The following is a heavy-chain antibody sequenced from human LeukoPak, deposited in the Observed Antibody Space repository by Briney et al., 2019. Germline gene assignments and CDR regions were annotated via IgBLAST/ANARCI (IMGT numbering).Heavy chain of an antibody. CDR3: VAQLVDAPPTFDY. CDR2: IFGTV. D-gene: IGHD1-1*01. V-gene: IGHV1-69*05. J-gene: IGHJ4*02. Sequence: ASVKVSCKASGGSFSNFAISWVRQAPGQGFEWLEGIFGTVTYAPNFQGRVSFTTDESTSTAYMELSGLTSEDTAVYYFVAQLVDAPPTFDYWGQGTLVTVSS. CDR1: GGSFSNFA.